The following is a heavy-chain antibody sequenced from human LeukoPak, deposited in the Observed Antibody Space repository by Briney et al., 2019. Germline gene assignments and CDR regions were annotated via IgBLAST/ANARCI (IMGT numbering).Heavy chain of an antibody. CDR1: GYTFTGYY. CDR2: INPNSGGT. Sequence: ASVKVSCKASGYTFTGYYMHWVRQAPGQGLEWMGLINPNSGGTNYAQKFQGRVTMTRDTSISTAYMELSRLRSDDTAVYYCARSGPVLLWFGEFQFDPWGQGTLVTVSS. V-gene: IGHV1-2*02. J-gene: IGHJ5*02. D-gene: IGHD3-10*01. CDR3: ARSGPVLLWFGEFQFDP.